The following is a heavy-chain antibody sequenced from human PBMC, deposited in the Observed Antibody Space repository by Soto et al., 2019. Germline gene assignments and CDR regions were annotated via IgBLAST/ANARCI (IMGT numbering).Heavy chain of an antibody. Sequence: SETLSLTCTVSGGSISSGDYYWTWVRQHPGKGLEWIGYIYYSGSTYYDPSLKSRVTISVDTSKNQFSLKLSSVTAADTAVYYCARVVLSTSCYGCYYYYYGMDVWGQGTTVTVSS. CDR3: ARVVLSTSCYGCYYYYYGMDV. CDR2: IYYSGST. J-gene: IGHJ6*02. V-gene: IGHV4-31*03. CDR1: GGSISSGDYY. D-gene: IGHD2-2*01.